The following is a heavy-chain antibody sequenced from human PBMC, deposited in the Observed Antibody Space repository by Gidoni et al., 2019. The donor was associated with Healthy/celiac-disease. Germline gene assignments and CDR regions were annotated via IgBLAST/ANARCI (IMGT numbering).Heavy chain of an antibody. J-gene: IGHJ3*02. V-gene: IGHV3-73*01. CDR2: VRSKANSYAT. Sequence: EVQLVESGGGLVQPGGSLKLSCAASGFTFRGPAMHWVRQASGKGLEWVGRVRSKANSYATAYAASVKGRFTISRDDSKNTAYLQMNSLKTEDTAVYYCTRSLSGSYYGDAFDIWGQGTMVTVSS. CDR3: TRSLSGSYYGDAFDI. CDR1: GFTFRGPA. D-gene: IGHD1-26*01.